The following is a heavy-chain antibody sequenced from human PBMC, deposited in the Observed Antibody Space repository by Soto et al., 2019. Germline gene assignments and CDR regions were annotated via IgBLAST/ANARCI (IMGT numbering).Heavy chain of an antibody. Sequence: ASVKVSCKASGYTFTSYYMHWVRQAPGQGLEWMGIINPSGGSTSYAQKFQGRVTMTRDTSTSTVYMELSSLRSEDTAVYYCARERTPYSSSWYYYYGMDVWGQGTTVTVSS. V-gene: IGHV1-46*01. J-gene: IGHJ6*02. CDR1: GYTFTSYY. CDR3: ARERTPYSSSWYYYYGMDV. D-gene: IGHD6-13*01. CDR2: INPSGGST.